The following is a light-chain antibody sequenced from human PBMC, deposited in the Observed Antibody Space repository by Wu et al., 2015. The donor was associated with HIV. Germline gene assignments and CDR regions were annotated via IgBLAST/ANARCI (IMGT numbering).Light chain of an antibody. CDR3: QQYNNWRRT. CDR1: QSVSSK. CDR2: GAS. V-gene: IGKV3-15*01. J-gene: IGKJ2*01. Sequence: EIVLTQSPATLSLSPGERATLSCRASQSVSSKLAWYQQKPGQAPRLLMYGASTRATGIPARFSGSGSGTEFTLTISSLQSEDFAVYYCQQYNNWRRTFGQGPSWRSN.